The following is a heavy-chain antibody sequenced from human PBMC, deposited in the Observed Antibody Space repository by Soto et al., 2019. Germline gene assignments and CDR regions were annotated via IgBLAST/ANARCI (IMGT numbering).Heavy chain of an antibody. CDR2: NSALNGKT. J-gene: IGHJ4*02. CDR3: AAATSIALGFRY. V-gene: IGHV1-18*01. CDR1: GFTFNTHG. Sequence: QGYLVQSGAEVKRPGASVRVSCKTSGFTFNTHGFSWVRQAAGQGLEWMGWNSALNGKTFYAHNFQDRVIMTTDTSSSTAYMELRGLKSDDTVVYYCAAATSIALGFRYLGQGTLVTVSS. D-gene: IGHD1-26*01.